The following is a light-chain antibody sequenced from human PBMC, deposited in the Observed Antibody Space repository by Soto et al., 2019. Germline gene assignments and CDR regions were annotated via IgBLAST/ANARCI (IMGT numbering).Light chain of an antibody. V-gene: IGLV2-23*02. CDR1: SSEVGSYNL. J-gene: IGLJ3*02. CDR3: CSYAGSSTLV. CDR2: EVT. Sequence: QSALTQPASVSGSPGQSITISCTGTSSEVGSYNLVSWYQQHPGKAPKLMIYEVTKRSSGVSNRFSGSKSGNTASLIISGLQAEDEADYYCCSYAGSSTLVFGGGTKLTVL.